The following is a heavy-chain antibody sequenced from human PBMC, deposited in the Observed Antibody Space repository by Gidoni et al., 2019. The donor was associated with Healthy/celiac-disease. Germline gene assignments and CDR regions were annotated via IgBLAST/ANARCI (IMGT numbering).Heavy chain of an antibody. J-gene: IGHJ5*02. CDR3: AKTGSGWYNEKNWFDP. CDR1: GFSFSSTA. Sequence: EVQLVESGGGLVQPGGSLRLSCAASGFSFSSTAMSWVRQAPGSGLEWVSAMSGSGGSTYYADSVKGRFTISRDNSKNTLYLQMNSLRAEDTAVYYCAKTGSGWYNEKNWFDPWGQGTLVTVSS. CDR2: MSGSGGST. V-gene: IGHV3-23*04. D-gene: IGHD6-19*01.